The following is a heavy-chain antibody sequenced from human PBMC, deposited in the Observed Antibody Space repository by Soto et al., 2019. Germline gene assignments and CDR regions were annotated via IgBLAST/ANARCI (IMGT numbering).Heavy chain of an antibody. CDR3: AKESPYYYGSGSYCPDY. D-gene: IGHD3-10*01. CDR2: ISGSGGST. Sequence: GGSLRLSCAASGFTFSSYAMSWVRQAPGKGLEWVSAISGSGGSTYYADSVKGRFTISRDNSKNTLYLQMNSLRAEDTAVYYCAKESPYYYGSGSYCPDYWGQGTLVTVSS. V-gene: IGHV3-23*01. J-gene: IGHJ4*02. CDR1: GFTFSSYA.